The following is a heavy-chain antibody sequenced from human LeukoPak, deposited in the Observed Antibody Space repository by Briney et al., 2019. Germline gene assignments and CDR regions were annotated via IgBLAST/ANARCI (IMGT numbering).Heavy chain of an antibody. J-gene: IGHJ3*02. V-gene: IGHV3-53*01. CDR1: GFTVSDNY. CDR2: TSGGGST. Sequence: PGGSLTLFCAASGFTVSDNYTSWVRQAPGKGLEWVSATSGGGSTYYADSVKGRFIISRDHSKNTVYLQLNSLRAEDTAVYYCARGGDTISSILSPFDSSGPKGMVTVSS. CDR3: ARGGDTISSILSPFDS. D-gene: IGHD3-10*01.